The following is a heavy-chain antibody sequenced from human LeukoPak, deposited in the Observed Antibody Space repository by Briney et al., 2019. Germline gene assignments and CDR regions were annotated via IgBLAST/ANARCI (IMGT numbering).Heavy chain of an antibody. CDR3: ARDSYDSSGYYSGSWDY. J-gene: IGHJ4*02. CDR2: INPKSGGT. V-gene: IGHV1-2*02. Sequence: ASVKVSCKASGYTFSGYYMHWVRQAPGQGLEWMGWINPKSGGTNEAQKFHDRVTMTRDTSIRTAYMEVSRLRSDDTAVYYCARDSYDSSGYYSGSWDYWGQGTLVTVSS. D-gene: IGHD3-22*01. CDR1: GYTFSGYY.